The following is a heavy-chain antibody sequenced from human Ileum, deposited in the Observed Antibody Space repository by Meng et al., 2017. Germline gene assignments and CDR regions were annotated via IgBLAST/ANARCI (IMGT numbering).Heavy chain of an antibody. CDR3: ARFYGSGTFEVHDY. D-gene: IGHD3-10*01. Sequence: QVEPQEAGPGLARPSGTLTLTCNVSGGSVSSASYYCSWIRQPPGKGLEWIGLIHYSGSRNYNPSLKSRVTMSVDTSKNQVSLRLTSVTAADTAVYYCARFYGSGTFEVHDYWGQGTLVTVSS. CDR2: IHYSGSR. CDR1: GGSVSSASYY. V-gene: IGHV4-61*01. J-gene: IGHJ4*02.